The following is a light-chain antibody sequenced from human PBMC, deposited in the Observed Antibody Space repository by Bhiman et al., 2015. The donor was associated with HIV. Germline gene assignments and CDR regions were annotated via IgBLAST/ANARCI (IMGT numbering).Light chain of an antibody. V-gene: IGLV2-14*03. J-gene: IGLJ1*01. CDR3: TSYAGSINPLYV. CDR2: DVS. Sequence: QSALTQPASVSGSPGQSITISCTGTSSDVGGYNYVSWYLQHPGKAPKLMIYDVSNRPSGVSNRFSGSKSGNTASLTVSGLQAEDEADYYCTSYAGSINPLYVFGTGTKVTVL. CDR1: SSDVGGYNY.